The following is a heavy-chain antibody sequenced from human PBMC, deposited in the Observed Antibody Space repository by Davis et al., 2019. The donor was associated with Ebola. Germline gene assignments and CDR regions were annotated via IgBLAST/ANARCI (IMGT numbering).Heavy chain of an antibody. J-gene: IGHJ4*02. CDR1: GFTFSSYV. V-gene: IGHV3-30-3*01. Sequence: GESLKISCAASGFTFSSYVMHWVRQAPGKGLEWVAVISYDGSNKYYADSVKGRFTISRDNSKNTLYLQMNSLKTEDTAVYYCTTDWARPRRAYFDYWGQGTLVTVSS. CDR3: TTDWARPRRAYFDY. D-gene: IGHD1-14*01. CDR2: ISYDGSNK.